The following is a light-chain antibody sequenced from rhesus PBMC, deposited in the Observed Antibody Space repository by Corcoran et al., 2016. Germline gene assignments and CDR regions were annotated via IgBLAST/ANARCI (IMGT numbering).Light chain of an antibody. CDR1: QGISDY. CDR3: LQSYVTPLT. J-gene: IGKJ4*01. CDR2: AAS. Sequence: DIQMTQSPSSLSASVGDRVTITCRASQGISDYLSWYQQKPGKPPKRLISAASSLESGVPSRVSGSGSGTEFTLTISSLQPEDFTTYYCLQSYVTPLTFGGGTKVELQ. V-gene: IGKV1-36*02.